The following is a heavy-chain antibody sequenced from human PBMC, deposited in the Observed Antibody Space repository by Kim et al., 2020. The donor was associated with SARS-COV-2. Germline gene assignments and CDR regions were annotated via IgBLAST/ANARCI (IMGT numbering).Heavy chain of an antibody. CDR3: TTIVGAGIDY. Sequence: TTYYAAPVKGRFTISRDDSKNTLYLQMNSLKTEDTAVYYCTTIVGAGIDYWGQGTLVTVSS. CDR2: TT. V-gene: IGHV3-15*01. J-gene: IGHJ4*02. D-gene: IGHD1-26*01.